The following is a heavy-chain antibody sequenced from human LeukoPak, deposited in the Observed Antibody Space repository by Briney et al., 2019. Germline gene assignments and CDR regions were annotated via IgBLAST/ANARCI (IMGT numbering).Heavy chain of an antibody. D-gene: IGHD2-15*01. J-gene: IGHJ4*02. CDR2: ISAHYGNK. CDR3: ARDFFHGHCSGLSCFLLDY. CDR1: GFTFTNYG. Sequence: ASVKVSCKASGFTFTNYGINWVRQAPGQGLDGMGWISAHYGNKNYARRFQARFTMPIDTSTNTAYLELRRLRPDDTAVYYCARDFFHGHCSGLSCFLLDYWGQGSLVTGSS. V-gene: IGHV1-18*04.